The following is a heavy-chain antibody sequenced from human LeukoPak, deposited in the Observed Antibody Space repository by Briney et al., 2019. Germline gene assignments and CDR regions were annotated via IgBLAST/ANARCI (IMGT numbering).Heavy chain of an antibody. CDR2: MNPNSGNT. V-gene: IGHV1-8*01. Sequence: ASVTVSCKASGYTFTSYDINWVRQATGQGLEWMGWMNPNSGNTGCAQKFQGRVTMTRNTSISTAYMELSSLRSEDTAVYYCARGRGVRGVHGDYWGQGTLVTVSS. J-gene: IGHJ4*02. D-gene: IGHD3-10*01. CDR3: ARGRGVRGVHGDY. CDR1: GYTFTSYD.